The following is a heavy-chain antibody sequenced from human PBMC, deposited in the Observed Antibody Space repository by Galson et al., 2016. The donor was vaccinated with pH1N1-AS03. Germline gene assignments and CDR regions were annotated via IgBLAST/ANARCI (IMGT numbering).Heavy chain of an antibody. J-gene: IGHJ4*02. CDR3: LRQFDVLTGFFDY. CDR2: IFPGDSDT. V-gene: IGHV5-51*01. D-gene: IGHD3-9*01. Sequence: QSGAEVKKPGESLKISCKGSGHIIANYWIGWVRQMSGKDLEWMGMIFPGDSDTRYSPSFQGQVTISADSSTAYLQWSSLKASDTAMYYCLRQFDVLTGFFDYWGQGALVTVSS. CDR1: GHIIANYW.